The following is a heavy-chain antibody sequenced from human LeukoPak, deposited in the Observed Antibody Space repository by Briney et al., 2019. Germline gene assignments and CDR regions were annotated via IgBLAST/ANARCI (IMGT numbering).Heavy chain of an antibody. J-gene: IGHJ4*02. CDR2: IYSGGST. CDR3: ARQSGYYNGGYFDY. CDR1: GFTVSSNY. D-gene: IGHD3-22*01. V-gene: IGHV3-66*04. Sequence: AGGSLRLSCAASGFTVSSNYMSWVRQAPGKGLEWVSVIYSGGSTYYADSVKGRFTISRDNSKNTLYLQMNSLRAEDTAVYYCARQSGYYNGGYFDYWGQGTLVTVSS.